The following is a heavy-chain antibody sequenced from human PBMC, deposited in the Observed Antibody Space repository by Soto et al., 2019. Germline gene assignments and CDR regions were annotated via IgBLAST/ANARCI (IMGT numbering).Heavy chain of an antibody. CDR3: ARKEYGSGHFEF. CDR1: GGSISSINW. V-gene: IGHV4-4*02. D-gene: IGHD3-10*01. J-gene: IGHJ4*02. CDR2: AFHTGGT. Sequence: QVQLQESGPGLVKPSATLSLTCAVSGGSISSINWWNWVRQAPGKGLEWIGEAFHTGGTNYNPSLKSRLTMSIDKSKNSFSLSLSSVTVADTAVYYCARKEYGSGHFEFWGQGIQDTVSS.